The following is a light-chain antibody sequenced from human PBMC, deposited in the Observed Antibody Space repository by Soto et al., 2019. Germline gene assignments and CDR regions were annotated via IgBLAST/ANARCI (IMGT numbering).Light chain of an antibody. Sequence: ETVLTQSPGTLSLSPGERATLYCRASQSITNNYLAWYQQKPGQAPRLLIYGASSRVTGIPDRFSGSGSGTDFNITISRLEPEDVAVYYCQQYRTSPITFGQGTRLEIK. V-gene: IGKV3-20*01. CDR1: QSITNNY. J-gene: IGKJ5*01. CDR3: QQYRTSPIT. CDR2: GAS.